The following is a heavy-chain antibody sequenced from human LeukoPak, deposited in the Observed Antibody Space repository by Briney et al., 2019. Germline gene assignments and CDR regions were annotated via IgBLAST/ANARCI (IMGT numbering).Heavy chain of an antibody. D-gene: IGHD3-3*01. CDR1: GYTFTAYY. Sequence: GASVKVSCKAFGYTFTAYYMHWVRQAPGQGLEWMGWINPNSGGTNYAQKFQGRVTMTRDTSISTAYMELSRLRSDDTAVYYCARALYDFWSGNYYFDYWGQGTLVTVSS. CDR3: ARALYDFWSGNYYFDY. V-gene: IGHV1-2*02. J-gene: IGHJ4*02. CDR2: INPNSGGT.